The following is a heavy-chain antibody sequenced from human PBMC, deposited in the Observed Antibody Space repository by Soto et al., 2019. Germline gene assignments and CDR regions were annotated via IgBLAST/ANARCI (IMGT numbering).Heavy chain of an antibody. J-gene: IGHJ4*02. D-gene: IGHD6-13*01. V-gene: IGHV4-61*08. CDR1: GGYISSGGYY. CDR3: ARSSSSWSPVDY. Sequence: SETLSLTCAVSGGYISSGGYYWSWIRQPPGKGLEWIGYIYYSGSTNYNPSLKSRVTISVDTSKNQFSLKLSSVTAADTAVYYCARSSSSWSPVDYWGQGTLVTVSS. CDR2: IYYSGST.